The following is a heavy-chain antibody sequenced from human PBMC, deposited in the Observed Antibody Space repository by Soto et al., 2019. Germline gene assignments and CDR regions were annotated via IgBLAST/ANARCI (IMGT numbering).Heavy chain of an antibody. CDR1: GDSVSSNSAA. J-gene: IGHJ6*02. CDR3: AGDETPADHLVYGMDV. CDR2: TYYRSKWYN. V-gene: IGHV6-1*01. D-gene: IGHD2-15*01. Sequence: SQTLSLTCAISGDSVSSNSAAWNWIRQSPSRGLEWLGRTYYRSKWYNDYAVSVKSRITINPDTSKNQFSLQLNSVTPEDTAVYYCAGDETPADHLVYGMDVWGQGTTVTVSS.